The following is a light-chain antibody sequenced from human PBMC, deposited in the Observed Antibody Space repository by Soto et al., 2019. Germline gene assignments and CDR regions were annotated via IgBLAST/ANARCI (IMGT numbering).Light chain of an antibody. Sequence: QSVLTQPRSVSGSPGQSVTISCTGTSSDVGGYNYVSWYQQHPGKAPKLMIYDVGKRPSGVPDRFSGFKSGNTASLTISGLQAEDEADYYCCSYAGSYYVFGTGTKVTVL. CDR2: DVG. CDR1: SSDVGGYNY. V-gene: IGLV2-11*01. J-gene: IGLJ1*01. CDR3: CSYAGSYYV.